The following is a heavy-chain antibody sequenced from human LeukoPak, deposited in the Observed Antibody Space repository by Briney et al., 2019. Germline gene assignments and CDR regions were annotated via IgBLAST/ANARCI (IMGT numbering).Heavy chain of an antibody. Sequence: PSETLSLTCAVSGGSISSGGYSWSWIRQPPGKGLEWIGYIYHSGSTYYNPSLKSRVTISVDTSKNQFSLKLSSVTAADTAVYYCARGPVGSSGYDYWGQGTLVTVSS. D-gene: IGHD3-22*01. CDR2: IYHSGST. CDR3: ARGPVGSSGYDY. CDR1: GGSISSGGYS. J-gene: IGHJ4*02. V-gene: IGHV4-30-2*01.